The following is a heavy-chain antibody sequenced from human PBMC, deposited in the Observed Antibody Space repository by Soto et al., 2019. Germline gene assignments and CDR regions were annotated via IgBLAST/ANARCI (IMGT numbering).Heavy chain of an antibody. J-gene: IGHJ3*02. V-gene: IGHV1-69*02. CDR2: IIPILGIA. Sequence: ASVKVSCKASGGTFSSYTISWVRQAPGQGLEWMGRIIPILGIANYAQKFQGRVTITADKSTSTAYMELSSLRSEDTAVYYCAVTNYDSSGYYPNGGAFDIWGQGTMVTVSS. CDR3: AVTNYDSSGYYPNGGAFDI. D-gene: IGHD3-22*01. CDR1: GGTFSSYT.